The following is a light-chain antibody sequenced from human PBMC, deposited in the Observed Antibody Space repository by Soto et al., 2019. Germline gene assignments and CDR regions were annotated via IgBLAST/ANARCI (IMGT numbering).Light chain of an antibody. Sequence: DIQMTQSPSSLSASVGDRVTITYRASQGINNYLAWYQQKPWKVPKLLIYAASTLQSGVPSRFSGSGSGTDFTLTISNLQPEDVATYYCQRYNSAPWTFGQGTKVEIK. J-gene: IGKJ1*01. CDR3: QRYNSAPWT. CDR1: QGINNY. V-gene: IGKV1-27*01. CDR2: AAS.